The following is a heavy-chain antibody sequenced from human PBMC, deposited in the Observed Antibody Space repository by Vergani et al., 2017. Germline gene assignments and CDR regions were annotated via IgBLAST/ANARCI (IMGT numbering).Heavy chain of an antibody. V-gene: IGHV3-64*01. D-gene: IGHD1-26*01. CDR2: ISSDGKST. Sequence: EVLLAESGGRMVRPGGSLRLSCAASGFSFDDHGMGWVRQVPGKGLEYISGISSDGKSTNYAKSVKGRFIVTRDNSKNSLHLQMGNLRVEDTGIYYCSKDEQYTAPWERGYFHVLDVWGQGTTVSVSS. J-gene: IGHJ6*02. CDR1: GFSFDDHG. CDR3: SKDEQYTAPWERGYFHVLDV.